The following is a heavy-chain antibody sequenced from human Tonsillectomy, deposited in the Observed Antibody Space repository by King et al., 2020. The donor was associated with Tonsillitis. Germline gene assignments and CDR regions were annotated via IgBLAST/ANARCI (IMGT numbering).Heavy chain of an antibody. D-gene: IGHD1-26*01. CDR3: ATSYYSLFDY. CDR2: VDFSWST. V-gene: IGHV4-39*01. Sequence: QLQESGPGLVKPSETLSLTCTVSGGSISSSRYYWGWIRQPPGKGLEWIGGVDFSWSTTSNPSLKIPVTISVDTSKNQFSLKLSSVTAADTAVYYCATSYYSLFDYWGQGTLVTVSS. CDR1: GGSISSSRYY. J-gene: IGHJ4*02.